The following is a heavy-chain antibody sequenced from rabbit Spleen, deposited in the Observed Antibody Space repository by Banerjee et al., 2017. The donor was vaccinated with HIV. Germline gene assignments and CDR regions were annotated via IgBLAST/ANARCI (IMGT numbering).Heavy chain of an antibody. D-gene: IGHD2-1*01. CDR1: GFSFSSSYY. CDR2: IDPVFGIT. V-gene: IGHV1S40*01. Sequence: QSLEESGGDLVKPGASLTLTCTASGFSFSSSYYMCWVRQAPGKGLEWIGYIDPVFGITYYANWVNGRFSISRENAQNTVFLQMTSLTAADTATYFCARGSAAMTMVITGFYFGLWGPGTLVTVS. J-gene: IGHJ4*01. CDR3: ARGSAAMTMVITGFYFGL.